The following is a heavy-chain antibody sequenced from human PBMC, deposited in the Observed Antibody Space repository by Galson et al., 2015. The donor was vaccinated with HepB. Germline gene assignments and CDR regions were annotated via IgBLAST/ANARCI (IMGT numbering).Heavy chain of an antibody. CDR3: AKGGVYNYYGSGSYYSNDAFDI. CDR1: GGTFSSNA. D-gene: IGHD3-10*01. CDR2: IIPIFGTA. Sequence: SVKVSCKASGGTFSSNAISWVRQAPGQGLEWMGGIIPIFGTANYAQKFQGRVTITADESTSTAYMELSSLRSEDTAVYYCAKGGVYNYYGSGSYYSNDAFDIWGQGTMVTVSS. J-gene: IGHJ3*02. V-gene: IGHV1-69*13.